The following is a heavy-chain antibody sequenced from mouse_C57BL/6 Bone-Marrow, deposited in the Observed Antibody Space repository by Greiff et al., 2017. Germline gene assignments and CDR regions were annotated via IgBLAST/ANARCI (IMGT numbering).Heavy chain of an antibody. V-gene: IGHV1-74*01. CDR2: IHPSDSDT. CDR1: GYTFTSYW. CDR3: ASSLLRWFAY. Sequence: QVHVKQPGAELVKPGASVKVSCKASGYTFTSYWMNWVKQRPGKGLEWIGRIHPSDSDTNYNQKFKGKATLTVDKSSSTAYMQLSSLTSEDSAVYYCASSLLRWFAYWGQGTLVTVSA. D-gene: IGHD1-2*01. J-gene: IGHJ3*01.